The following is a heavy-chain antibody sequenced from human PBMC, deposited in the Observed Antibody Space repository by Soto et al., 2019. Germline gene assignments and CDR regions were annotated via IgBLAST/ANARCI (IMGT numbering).Heavy chain of an antibody. CDR2: IYYSGST. D-gene: IGHD3-9*01. J-gene: IGHJ6*03. V-gene: IGHV4-31*03. CDR3: ARTVLGPDILADQFVDYYYYMDV. Sequence: SETLSLTCTVSGGSISSGGYYWSWIRQHPGKGLEWIGYIYYSGSTYYNPSLKRRVTISVDTSKNQFSLQLNSVTAADTAVYYCARTVLGPDILADQFVDYYYYMDVWGQGTKVTVSS. CDR1: GGSISSGGYY.